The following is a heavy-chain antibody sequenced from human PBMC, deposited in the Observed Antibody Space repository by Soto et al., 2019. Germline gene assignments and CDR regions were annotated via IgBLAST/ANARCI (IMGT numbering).Heavy chain of an antibody. CDR3: ARDTEEMGRLWFGESLYYYYGMDA. Sequence: SETLSLTCTVSGGSISSYYWSWIRQPAGKGLEWIGRIYTSGSTNYNPSLKSRVTMSVDTSKNQFSLKLSSVTAADTAVYYCARDTEEMGRLWFGESLYYYYGMDAWGQGTTVTVS. V-gene: IGHV4-4*07. J-gene: IGHJ6*02. CDR2: IYTSGST. CDR1: GGSISSYY. D-gene: IGHD3-10*01.